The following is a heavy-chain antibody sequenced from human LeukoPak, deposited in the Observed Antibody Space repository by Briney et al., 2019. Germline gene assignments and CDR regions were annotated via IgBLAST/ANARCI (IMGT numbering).Heavy chain of an antibody. CDR2: IYNSGAKT. D-gene: IGHD6-19*01. CDR1: GFTFSTYS. CDR3: AKDVAPDSGWDLDY. V-gene: IGHV3-23*01. J-gene: IGHJ4*02. Sequence: AGGSLRLSCAASGFTFSTYSMTWVRQGPGKWLEWVSSIYNSGAKTFYADSVKGRFTISRDNSKNTLYLQVNSLRVEDTAVYYCAKDVAPDSGWDLDYWGQGTLVTVSS.